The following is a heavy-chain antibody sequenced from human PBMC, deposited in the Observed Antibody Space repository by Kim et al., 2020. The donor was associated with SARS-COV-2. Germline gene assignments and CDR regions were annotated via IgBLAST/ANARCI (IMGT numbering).Heavy chain of an antibody. Sequence: QSRVTISVDTAKNQFSLKLSSVTAADTAVYYCARRYDFWSGSPGGYFDYWGQGTLVTVSS. D-gene: IGHD3-3*01. V-gene: IGHV4-39*01. CDR3: ARRYDFWSGSPGGYFDY. J-gene: IGHJ4*02.